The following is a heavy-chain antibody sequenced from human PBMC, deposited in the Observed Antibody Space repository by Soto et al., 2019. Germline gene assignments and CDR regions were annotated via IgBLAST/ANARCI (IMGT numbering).Heavy chain of an antibody. CDR1: GYTFTSYG. CDR2: ISAYNGNT. J-gene: IGHJ6*04. Sequence: QVQLVQSGAEVKKPGASVKVSCKASGYTFTSYGISWVRQAPGQGLEWMGWISAYNGNTNYAQKLQGRVTMTTDTSTSTAYMELRSLRSDDTAVYYCASFSIAATDPYGMDXWGXXXXVTVSS. V-gene: IGHV1-18*01. CDR3: ASFSIAATDPYGMDX. D-gene: IGHD6-13*01.